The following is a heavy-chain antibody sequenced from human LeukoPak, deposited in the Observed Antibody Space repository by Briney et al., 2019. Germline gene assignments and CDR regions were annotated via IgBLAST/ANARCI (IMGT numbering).Heavy chain of an antibody. V-gene: IGHV4-59*01. CDR3: ARETYDSSGYPPGYFDY. D-gene: IGHD3-22*01. CDR1: GYSISSYY. Sequence: PSETLSLTCAVSGYSISSYYWSWIRQPPGKGLEWIGYIYYSGSTNYNPSLKSRVTISVDTSKNQFSLKLSSVTAADTAVYYCARETYDSSGYPPGYFDYWGQGTLVTVSS. J-gene: IGHJ4*02. CDR2: IYYSGST.